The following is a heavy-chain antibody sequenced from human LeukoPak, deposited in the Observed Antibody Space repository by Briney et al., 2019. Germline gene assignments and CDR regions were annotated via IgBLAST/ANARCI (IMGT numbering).Heavy chain of an antibody. CDR1: GGSFSGYY. CDR2: INHSGST. Sequence: SETLSLTCAVYGGSFSGYYWSWIRQPPGKGLEWIGEINHSGSTNYNPSLKSRVTISVDTSKSQFSLKLSSVTAADTAVYYCARAMVAVAGTRYFDYWGQGTLVTVSS. CDR3: ARAMVAVAGTRYFDY. V-gene: IGHV4-34*01. J-gene: IGHJ4*02. D-gene: IGHD6-19*01.